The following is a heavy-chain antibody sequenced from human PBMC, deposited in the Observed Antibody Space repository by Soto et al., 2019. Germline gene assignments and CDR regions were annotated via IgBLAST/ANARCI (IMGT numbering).Heavy chain of an antibody. CDR2: IIPIFGTA. CDR1: GGTFSSYA. Sequence: QVQLVQSGAEVKKPGSSVKVSCKASGGTFSSYAISWVRQAPGQGLEWMGGIIPIFGTANYAQKFQGRVTFTADESTSTAYMELSSLRSEDTAVYYCASCGYSHGWDAFDIWGQGTMVTVSS. CDR3: ASCGYSHGWDAFDI. D-gene: IGHD5-18*01. V-gene: IGHV1-69*01. J-gene: IGHJ3*02.